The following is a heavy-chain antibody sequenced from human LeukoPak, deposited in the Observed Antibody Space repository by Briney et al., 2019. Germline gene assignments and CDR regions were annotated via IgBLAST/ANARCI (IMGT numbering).Heavy chain of an antibody. CDR1: GFTFSSYA. J-gene: IGHJ5*02. Sequence: PGGSLRLSCAASGFTFSSYAMSWVRQAPGKGLEWVSAISGSGGSTYYADSVKGRFTISRDNSKNTLYLQMNSLRAEDTAVYNCAKEQRGSWNGYNWFDPWGQGTLVTVSS. CDR2: ISGSGGST. D-gene: IGHD1-1*01. V-gene: IGHV3-23*01. CDR3: AKEQRGSWNGYNWFDP.